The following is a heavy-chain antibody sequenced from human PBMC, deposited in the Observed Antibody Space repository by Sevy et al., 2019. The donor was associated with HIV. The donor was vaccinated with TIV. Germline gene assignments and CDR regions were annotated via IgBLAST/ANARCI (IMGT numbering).Heavy chain of an antibody. CDR1: GGSVSGGSFY. CDR2: IYSSGST. CDR3: ARDYSYYGSGYYYGMDV. D-gene: IGHD3-10*01. V-gene: IGHV4-61*01. Sequence: SETLSLTCTVSGGSVSGGSFYWSWIRQSPGRGLEWIGYIYSSGSTYYNPSLKSRVSISVDTSKNQFSLKLSSVTAADTAVYYCARDYSYYGSGYYYGMDVWGQGTTVTVSS. J-gene: IGHJ6*02.